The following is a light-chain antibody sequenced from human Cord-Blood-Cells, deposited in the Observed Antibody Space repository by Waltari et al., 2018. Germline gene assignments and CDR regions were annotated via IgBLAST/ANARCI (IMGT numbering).Light chain of an antibody. CDR1: SSDVGSYNL. Sequence: QSALTQPASVSGSPGQSITISCTGTSSDVGSYNLVSWYQPHPGKAPKLMIYEGSKRPSGVSNRFSGSKSGNTASLTISGLEAEDEADYCCCSYSGSSTDVVFGGGTKLTVL. CDR3: CSYSGSSTDVV. J-gene: IGLJ2*01. V-gene: IGLV2-23*01. CDR2: EGS.